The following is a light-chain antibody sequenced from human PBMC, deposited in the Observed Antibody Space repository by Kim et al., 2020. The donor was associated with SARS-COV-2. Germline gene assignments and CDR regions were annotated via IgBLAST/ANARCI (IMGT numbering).Light chain of an antibody. CDR3: QQSHTTPLLT. J-gene: IGKJ4*01. CDR1: QSIGTY. CDR2: AAS. V-gene: IGKV1-39*01. Sequence: DIQMTQSPSSLAASLGDRVTIACRASQSIGTYLNWYQQKPGQAPKLLIFAASTLQSAIPSRFSGSGSGTDFTLTITSLQPEDFATYYCQQSHTTPLLTFGGGTKVDIK.